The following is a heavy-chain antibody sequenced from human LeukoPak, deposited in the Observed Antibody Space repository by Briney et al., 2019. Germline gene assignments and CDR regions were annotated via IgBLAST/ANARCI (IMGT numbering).Heavy chain of an antibody. CDR3: ARPKWIGELPDY. J-gene: IGHJ4*02. Sequence: AAVKVSCKASGYTFTDDYVHWVRQAPGPGLESMGWINPNSGGTNYAQKFQGRVTMTRDTSISTAYMELSRLRSDDTAVYYCARPKWIGELPDYWGQGTLVTVSS. CDR1: GYTFTDDY. CDR2: INPNSGGT. D-gene: IGHD3-10*01. V-gene: IGHV1-2*02.